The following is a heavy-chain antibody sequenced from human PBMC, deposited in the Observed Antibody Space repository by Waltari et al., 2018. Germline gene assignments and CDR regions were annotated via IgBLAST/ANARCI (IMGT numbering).Heavy chain of an antibody. CDR2: IYHSGST. J-gene: IGHJ3*02. Sequence: QLQLQESGSGLVKPSQTLSLTCAVSGVSIRSGGYSWSWIRQPPGKGLEWIGYIYHSGSTYYNPSLKSRVTISVDRSKNQFSLKLSSVTAADTAVYYCARCRGSGDAFDIWGQGTMVTVSS. D-gene: IGHD3-10*01. CDR3: ARCRGSGDAFDI. CDR1: GVSIRSGGYS. V-gene: IGHV4-30-2*01.